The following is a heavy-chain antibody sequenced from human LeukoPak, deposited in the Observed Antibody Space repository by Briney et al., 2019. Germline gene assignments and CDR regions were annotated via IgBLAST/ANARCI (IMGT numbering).Heavy chain of an antibody. J-gene: IGHJ4*02. CDR2: IYYSGST. D-gene: IGHD2-15*01. CDR1: GGSISSYY. Sequence: PSETLSLTCTVSGGSISSYYWSWIRQPPGKGLEWVAYIYYSGSTSYNPSLKSRVTISVDTSKKQFSLRLSAVTAADTAVYYCARHRGAYCSGGNCYSSYYFDYWGQGTLVTVSS. CDR3: ARHRGAYCSGGNCYSSYYFDY. V-gene: IGHV4-59*08.